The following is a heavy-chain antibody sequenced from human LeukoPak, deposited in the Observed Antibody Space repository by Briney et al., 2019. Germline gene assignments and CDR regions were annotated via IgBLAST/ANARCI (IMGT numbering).Heavy chain of an antibody. V-gene: IGHV4-39*01. Sequence: PSETLSLTCTVSGGSISSSSYYWGWIRQPPGKGLEWIRSIYYSGSTYYNPSLKSRVTISVDTSKNQFSLKLSSVTPADTAVYYCASNFYGSGTPPAFDIWGQGTMVTVSS. CDR3: ASNFYGSGTPPAFDI. J-gene: IGHJ3*02. CDR2: IYYSGST. CDR1: GGSISSSSYY. D-gene: IGHD3-10*01.